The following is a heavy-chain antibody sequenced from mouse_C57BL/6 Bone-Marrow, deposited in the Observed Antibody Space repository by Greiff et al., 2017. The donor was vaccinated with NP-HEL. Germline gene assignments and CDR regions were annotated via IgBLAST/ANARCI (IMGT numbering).Heavy chain of an antibody. J-gene: IGHJ2*01. V-gene: IGHV8-12*01. Sequence: QVTLKVSGPGILQSSQTLSLTCSFSGFSLSTSGMGVSWIRQPSGQGLVWLALIYWDDDKRYNPSLKSRLTISKDTSRNQVFHKITSVNTADTATYYCARAITAVVGPHYFDYWGQGTTLTVSS. CDR1: GFSLSTSGMG. CDR2: IYWDDDK. D-gene: IGHD1-1*01. CDR3: ARAITAVVGPHYFDY.